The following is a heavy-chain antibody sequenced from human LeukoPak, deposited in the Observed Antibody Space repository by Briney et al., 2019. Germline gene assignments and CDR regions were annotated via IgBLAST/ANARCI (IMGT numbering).Heavy chain of an antibody. CDR3: ARAVDWVRGVIIPFDY. J-gene: IGHJ4*02. D-gene: IGHD3-10*01. CDR1: GYTFTSYG. CDR2: ISAHNGNT. Sequence: ASVKVSCKASGYTFTSYGISWVRQAPGQGLEWMGWISAHNGNTNYAQKLQGRVTMTTDTSTSTAYMELRSLRSDDTAVYYCARAVDWVRGVIIPFDYWGQGTLVTVSS. V-gene: IGHV1-18*01.